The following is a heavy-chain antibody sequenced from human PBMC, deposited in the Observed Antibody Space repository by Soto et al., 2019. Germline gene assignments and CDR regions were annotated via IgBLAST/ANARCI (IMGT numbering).Heavy chain of an antibody. D-gene: IGHD1-26*01. CDR1: GFTFSSYS. CDR3: ASEWELRAFDI. CDR2: ISSSSSYI. J-gene: IGHJ3*02. Sequence: GGSLRLSCAASGFTFSSYSMNWVRQAPGQGLEWVSSISSSSSYIYYADSVKGRFTISRDNAKNSLYLQMNSLRAEDTAVYYCASEWELRAFDIWGQGTMVNVSS. V-gene: IGHV3-21*01.